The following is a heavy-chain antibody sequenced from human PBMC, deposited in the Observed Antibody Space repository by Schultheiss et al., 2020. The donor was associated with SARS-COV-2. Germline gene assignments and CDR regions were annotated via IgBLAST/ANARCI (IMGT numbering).Heavy chain of an antibody. CDR3: ARDVWFGEGPYYYYGMDV. V-gene: IGHV1-3*02. Sequence: ASVKVSCKASGGTFTSYAMHWVRQAPGQRLEWMGWSNAGNGNTKYSQEFQGRVTITRDTSASTAYMELRSLRSDDTAVYYCARDVWFGEGPYYYYGMDVWGQGTTDTVS. CDR2: SNAGNGNT. D-gene: IGHD3-10*01. J-gene: IGHJ6*02. CDR1: GGTFTSYA.